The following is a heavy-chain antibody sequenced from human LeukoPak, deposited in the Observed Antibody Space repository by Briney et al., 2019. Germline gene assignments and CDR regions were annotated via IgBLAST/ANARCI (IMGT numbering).Heavy chain of an antibody. Sequence: GGSLRLSCAASGFTFSNYAMSWVRQAPGKGLEWVSAISGNGDITYCTDSVKGRFTISRDNSKNTLYLQMNSLRAEDTAIYYCAKVTGGDMITYGGLDYWGQGTLVTVSS. V-gene: IGHV3-23*01. J-gene: IGHJ4*02. CDR3: AKVTGGDMITYGGLDY. CDR1: GFTFSNYA. CDR2: ISGNGDIT. D-gene: IGHD3-16*01.